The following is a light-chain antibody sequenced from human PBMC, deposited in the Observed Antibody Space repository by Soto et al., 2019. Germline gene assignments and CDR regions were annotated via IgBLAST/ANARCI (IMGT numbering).Light chain of an antibody. CDR2: AAS. V-gene: IGKV1-39*01. J-gene: IGKJ5*01. Sequence: DIQVSQSPCALSASVGDRVAINLRAIQSISSYLNWYQQEPGKACKLLIYAASSVQSGVPSSFSGSGAGTDFTRAIGSVEPEDFAVYYGEQGRGWGRAGAFGHGTRLEI. CDR1: QSISSY. CDR3: EQGRGWGRAGA.